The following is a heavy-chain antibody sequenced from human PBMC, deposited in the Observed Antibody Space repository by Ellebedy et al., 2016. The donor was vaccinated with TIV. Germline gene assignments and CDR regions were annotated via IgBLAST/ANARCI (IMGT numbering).Heavy chain of an antibody. J-gene: IGHJ4*02. D-gene: IGHD3-9*01. CDR1: GDSISSDKW. CDR3: ARGGDWLFGY. V-gene: IGHV4-4*02. Sequence: SETLSLXCAVSGDSISSDKWWTWVRQSPGKGLEWLGEIHHSKGTNYNRSLKSRVTILVDTSKNQSSLKLNSLTAADTAVYLCARGGDWLFGYWGQGTLVTVPS. CDR2: IHHSKGT.